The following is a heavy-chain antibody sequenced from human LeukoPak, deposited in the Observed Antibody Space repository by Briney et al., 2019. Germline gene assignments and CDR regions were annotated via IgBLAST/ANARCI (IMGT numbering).Heavy chain of an antibody. CDR3: SRLIPQKWEFPGKWFDP. V-gene: IGHV1-18*01. D-gene: IGHD1-26*01. CDR1: GYNFNNYV. J-gene: IGHJ5*02. Sequence: ASVKVSCKASGYNFNNYVIRWVRQAAGQGLEWMGWVIAYNVYSNYAHNLQGTVTMLTHTSPSPAPMALRSLRSHNTPVYYLSRLIPQKWEFPGKWFDPGGQGTLATVSS. CDR2: VIAYNVYS.